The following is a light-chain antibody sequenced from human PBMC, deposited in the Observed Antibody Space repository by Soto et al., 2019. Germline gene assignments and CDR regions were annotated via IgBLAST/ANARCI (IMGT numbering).Light chain of an antibody. CDR3: QQYNSYSRT. J-gene: IGKJ2*01. V-gene: IGKV1-5*03. CDR1: QSISSW. Sequence: DIQMTQSPSTLSASVGDRVTITCRASQSISSWLAWYQQKPGKAPKLLIYKASSLESGVPSRFSGSGSGTEITLTISSLQPDDFATYYCQQYNSYSRTFGQGTKRDIK. CDR2: KAS.